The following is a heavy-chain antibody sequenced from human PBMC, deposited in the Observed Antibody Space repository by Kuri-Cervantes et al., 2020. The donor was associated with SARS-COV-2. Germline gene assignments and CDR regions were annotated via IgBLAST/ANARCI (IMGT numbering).Heavy chain of an antibody. CDR2: IYYSGST. CDR1: GGSVSSGSYY. D-gene: IGHD3-3*01. V-gene: IGHV4-61*01. Sequence: ESLKISCTVSGGSVSSGSYYWSWIRQPPGKGLEWIGYIYYSGSTNCNPSLKSRVTISVDTSKNQFSLKLSSVTAADTAVYYCARGVTIFGEDVWGQGTTVTVSS. CDR3: ARGVTIFGEDV. J-gene: IGHJ6*02.